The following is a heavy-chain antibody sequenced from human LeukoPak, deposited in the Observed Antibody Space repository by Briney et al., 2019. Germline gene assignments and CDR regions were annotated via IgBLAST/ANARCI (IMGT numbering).Heavy chain of an antibody. CDR2: IWNSGST. CDR1: GDSISSRTYY. J-gene: IGHJ5*02. Sequence: SQTLSLTCSVSGDSISSRTYYWTWLRQHPEKGLEWIGYIWNSGSTNYNPALKSRVTISVDTSKNQFSLKLTSVTAADTAIYYCARDVSSMFPNWFDPWGQGILVIVSS. D-gene: IGHD6-6*01. V-gene: IGHV4-31*03. CDR3: ARDVSSMFPNWFDP.